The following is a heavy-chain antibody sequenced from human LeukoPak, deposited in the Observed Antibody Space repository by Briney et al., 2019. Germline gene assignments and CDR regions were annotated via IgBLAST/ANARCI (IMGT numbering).Heavy chain of an antibody. CDR3: ARIERDGSGKPPYYYYYMDV. J-gene: IGHJ6*03. CDR1: DGSLSSYY. Sequence: SSETLSLTCSVSDGSLSSYYWSWIRQPPGKGLEGIDYTSYSGYTNYNPSLQSRVTISLDRSKNTFSVKLTSVTAADTAVYHCARIERDGSGKPPYYYYYMDVWGKGTTVTVSS. D-gene: IGHD3-10*01. V-gene: IGHV4-59*01. CDR2: TSYSGYT.